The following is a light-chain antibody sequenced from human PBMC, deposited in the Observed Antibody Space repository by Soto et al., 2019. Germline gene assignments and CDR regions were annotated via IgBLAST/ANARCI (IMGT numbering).Light chain of an antibody. CDR1: SSDVGGYNY. V-gene: IGLV2-14*01. J-gene: IGLJ2*01. Sequence: QSALTQPASVSGSPGQSITISCTGTSSDVGGYNYVSWYQQHPGKAPKLIIYDVSNRPSGVSNRFSGSKSGNTASLTISGLQAEXEADYYCSSYTSSSTLDVVFGGGTKLTVL. CDR2: DVS. CDR3: SSYTSSSTLDVV.